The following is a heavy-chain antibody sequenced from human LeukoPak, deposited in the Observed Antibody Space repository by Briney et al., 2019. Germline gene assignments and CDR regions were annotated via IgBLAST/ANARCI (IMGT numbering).Heavy chain of an antibody. CDR3: ARGGGGYTYGKPIEF. V-gene: IGHV4-31*03. J-gene: IGHJ4*02. Sequence: SQTLSLTCTVSGGSMSSGGHYWSWIRQHPGKGLEWIGYIYYSGSTFNNPSLKSRVTISVDTSKNQFSLKVNSVTVADTAVYYCARGGGGYTYGKPIEFWGQGTLVTVSS. D-gene: IGHD5-18*01. CDR1: GGSMSSGGHY. CDR2: IYYSGST.